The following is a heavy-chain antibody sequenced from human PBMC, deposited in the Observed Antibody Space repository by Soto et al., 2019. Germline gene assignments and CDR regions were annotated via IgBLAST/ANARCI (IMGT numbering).Heavy chain of an antibody. V-gene: IGHV1-69*05. J-gene: IGHJ4*02. D-gene: IGHD2-2*01. Sequence: EASVKVSCKASGGTFSSYAISWVRQAPGQGLEWMGGIIPIFGKTHYAQKFQDRVTMTTDTAATTAYMELRSLTSDDSAMYFCARDTSHYFDHWGQGILVTVSS. CDR3: ARDTSHYFDH. CDR1: GGTFSSYA. CDR2: IIPIFGKT.